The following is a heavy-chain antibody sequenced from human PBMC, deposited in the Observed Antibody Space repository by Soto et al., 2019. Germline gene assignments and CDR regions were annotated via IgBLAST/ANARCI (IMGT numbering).Heavy chain of an antibody. CDR1: AGSINTGGYY. CDR3: ARGGGSNWGSHFDY. CDR2: IYFSGST. Sequence: EQLLESGPGLVKPSQTLSLTCTVSAGSINTGGYYWSWLRQHPGKGLEWIGYIYFSGSTYSNPSLKSRVTISIDTSKNQSSLNLSSVTAADTAVYYCARGGGSNWGSHFDYWGQGTLITVSS. V-gene: IGHV4-31*03. D-gene: IGHD7-27*01. J-gene: IGHJ4*02.